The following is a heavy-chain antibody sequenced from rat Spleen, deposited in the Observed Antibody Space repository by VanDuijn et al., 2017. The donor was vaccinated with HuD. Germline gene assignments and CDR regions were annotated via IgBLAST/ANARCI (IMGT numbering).Heavy chain of an antibody. V-gene: IGHV2-72*01. Sequence: QVQLKESGPGLVQPSQTLSLTCTVSGFSLTSYHVSWVRQPPGKSLVWMGTIWAGGGTNYNSAVQSRLSISRDTSKSQVFLKMKRLQPEDTGTYYCARHLRVASGVMDVWGQGASVTVSS. CDR2: IWAGGGT. CDR3: ARHLRVASGVMDV. CDR1: GFSLTSYH. D-gene: IGHD1-11*01. J-gene: IGHJ4*01.